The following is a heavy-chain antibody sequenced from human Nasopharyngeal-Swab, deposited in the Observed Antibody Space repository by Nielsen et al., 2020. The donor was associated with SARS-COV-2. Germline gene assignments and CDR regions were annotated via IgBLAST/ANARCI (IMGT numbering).Heavy chain of an antibody. CDR2: INPGSGGT. Sequence: ASVKVSCKASGYTFNNYYIHWVRQAPGQGLEWMGMINPGSGGTTYAQKFQGRVTMTRDQSTSTVFMDLSSLRSEDTAVYYCARRGRCSGSSCDMDVWGQGTTVTVSS. CDR3: ARRGRCSGSSCDMDV. D-gene: IGHD2-2*01. V-gene: IGHV1-46*02. J-gene: IGHJ6*02. CDR1: GYTFNNYY.